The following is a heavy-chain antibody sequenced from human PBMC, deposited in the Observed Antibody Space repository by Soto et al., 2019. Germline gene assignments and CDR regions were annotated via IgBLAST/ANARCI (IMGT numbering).Heavy chain of an antibody. V-gene: IGHV1-8*01. Sequence: GASVKVSCKASGYTFTSYDINWVRQATGQGLEWMGWMNPNSGNTGYAQKFQGRVTMTRNTSISTAYMELSSPRSEDTAVYYCARSTTFLYYYYYYMDVWGKGTTVTVSS. CDR2: MNPNSGNT. J-gene: IGHJ6*03. CDR1: GYTFTSYD. D-gene: IGHD4-4*01. CDR3: ARSTTFLYYYYYYMDV.